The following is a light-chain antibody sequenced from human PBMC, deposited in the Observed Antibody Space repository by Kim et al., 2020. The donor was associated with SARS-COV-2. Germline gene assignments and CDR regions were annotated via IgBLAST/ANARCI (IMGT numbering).Light chain of an antibody. J-gene: IGKJ1*01. CDR2: AAY. CDR3: QQYNSYPRT. V-gene: IGKV1-9*01. CDR1: QGISGY. Sequence: DIQLTQSPSFLSASVGYRVTITCRASQGISGYLVWYQQKPGEAPKLLIDAAYTLQSGVPSRFSGSGSGTEFSLTISSLQPEDFATYYCQQYNSYPRTFGQGTKVDIK.